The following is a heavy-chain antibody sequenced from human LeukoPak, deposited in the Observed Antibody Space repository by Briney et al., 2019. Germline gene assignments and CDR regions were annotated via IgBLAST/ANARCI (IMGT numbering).Heavy chain of an antibody. CDR1: GFTFGNSW. CDR2: INTDGSDT. Sequence: GWSLRLSCAASGFTFGNSWMNWVRQAPGKRLVWVSRINTDGSDTTYADSVKGRFTISRDNAKNTLYLQMNSLRAEDSAVYYCANSYSPPHYWGQGTLVTVSS. J-gene: IGHJ4*02. CDR3: ANSYSPPHY. V-gene: IGHV3-74*01. D-gene: IGHD3-10*01.